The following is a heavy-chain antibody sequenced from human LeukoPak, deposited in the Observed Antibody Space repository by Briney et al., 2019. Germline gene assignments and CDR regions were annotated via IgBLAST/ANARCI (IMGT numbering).Heavy chain of an antibody. D-gene: IGHD6-13*01. CDR2: IGQEGGEK. Sequence: AGGSLRLSCAVSGFTFSNYWTDLVRQAPGKGLEWVASIGQEGGEKSYVDSVKGRFTISRDNTKNSLYLQMSSLRDEDTAVYYCARDGTAAGLYFDLWGQGTLVTVSS. V-gene: IGHV3-7*01. J-gene: IGHJ4*01. CDR1: GFTFSNYW. CDR3: ARDGTAAGLYFDL.